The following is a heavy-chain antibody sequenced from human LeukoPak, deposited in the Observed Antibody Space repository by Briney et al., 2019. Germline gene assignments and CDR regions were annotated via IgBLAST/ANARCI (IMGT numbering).Heavy chain of an antibody. CDR2: ISWNSGSI. V-gene: IGHV3-9*01. J-gene: IGHJ4*02. Sequence: GGSVRLSCAASGFTFDDYAMHWVRQAPGKGLEWVSGISWNSGSIGYADSVKGRFTSSRDNAKNSLYLQMNSLRAEDTALYYCAKDKRSYYIGDFDYWGQGTLVTVSS. D-gene: IGHD1-26*01. CDR3: AKDKRSYYIGDFDY. CDR1: GFTFDDYA.